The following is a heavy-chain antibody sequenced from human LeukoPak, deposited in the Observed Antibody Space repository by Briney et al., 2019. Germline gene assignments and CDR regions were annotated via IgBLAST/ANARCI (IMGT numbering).Heavy chain of an antibody. V-gene: IGHV3-30*02. Sequence: PGGSLRLSCTTSGFSLSNFGMHWVRQAPDKGLEWLAFIRYDGTNEYSADSVKGRFTISRDNSRNTLFLQMDSLRSEDTAVYYCARDLGIFGDFDYWGQGTLVIVSS. J-gene: IGHJ4*02. CDR3: ARDLGIFGDFDY. CDR2: IRYDGTNE. D-gene: IGHD3-3*01. CDR1: GFSLSNFG.